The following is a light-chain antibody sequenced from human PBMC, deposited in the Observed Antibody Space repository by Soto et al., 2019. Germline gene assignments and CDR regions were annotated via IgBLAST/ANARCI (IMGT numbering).Light chain of an antibody. CDR2: EVT. V-gene: IGLV2-14*01. CDR3: CSYTGSSGDV. J-gene: IGLJ1*01. CDR1: SSDIGGYYY. Sequence: QSVLTQPASVSGSPGQSITISCTGTSSDIGGYYYVSWYQHHPGKAPKLIIYEVTNRPSGVSSRFSGSKSGNTASLTISGLQAEDEADYYCCSYTGSSGDVFGTGTKVTVL.